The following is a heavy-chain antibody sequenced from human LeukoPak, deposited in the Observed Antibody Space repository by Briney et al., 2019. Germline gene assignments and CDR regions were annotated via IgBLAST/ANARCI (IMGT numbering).Heavy chain of an antibody. V-gene: IGHV4-30-2*01. CDR3: ASHPLNYYDSSSPFDY. J-gene: IGHJ4*02. CDR2: IYHSGST. Sequence: SETLSLTCTVSGGSISSGGYYWSWIRQPPGKGLEWIGYIYHSGSTYYNPSLKSRVTISVDRSKNQFSLKLSSVTAADTAVYYCASHPLNYYDSSSPFDYWGQGTLVTVSS. D-gene: IGHD3-22*01. CDR1: GGSISSGGYY.